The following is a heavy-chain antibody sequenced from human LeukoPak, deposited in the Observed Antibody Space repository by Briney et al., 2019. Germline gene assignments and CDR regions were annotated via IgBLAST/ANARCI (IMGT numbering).Heavy chain of an antibody. CDR1: GFTFSSFA. V-gene: IGHV3-23*01. Sequence: TGGSLRLSCAASGFTFSSFATSWVRQAPGKGLEWVSGISASGGSTYYADSVKGRLTISRDNSKNTLYLQMNSLRAEDTAVYYCAKGFYDNSASGVFDIWGQGTMVTVSS. CDR2: ISASGGST. D-gene: IGHD3-22*01. J-gene: IGHJ3*02. CDR3: AKGFYDNSASGVFDI.